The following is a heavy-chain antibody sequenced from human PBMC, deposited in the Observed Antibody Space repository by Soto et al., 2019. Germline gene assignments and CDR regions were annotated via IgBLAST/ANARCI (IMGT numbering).Heavy chain of an antibody. CDR2: INAGDATT. J-gene: IGHJ4*02. Sequence: QVHLVQSGAEVKRPGASVKVSCQASGYTFTSYAIHWVRQAPGQSLEWMGWINAGDATTKYSQKFQGRVTITRDTSASTAYMEVRSRRFDDTAVYYCTRGTVITGALFDSGGQGTLVTVSS. V-gene: IGHV1-3*01. D-gene: IGHD4-17*01. CDR3: TRGTVITGALFDS. CDR1: GYTFTSYA.